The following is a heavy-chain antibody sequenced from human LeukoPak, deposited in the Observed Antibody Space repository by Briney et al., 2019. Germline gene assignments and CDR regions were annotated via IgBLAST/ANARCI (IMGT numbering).Heavy chain of an antibody. Sequence: SGGSLRLSCAASGFTFSSYAMSWVRQAPGKGREWVSAISGSGGSTYYADSVKGRFTSSRDNSKNTLYLQMNSLRAEDTAVYYCAKDLIDGRSGPDYFDYWGQGTLVTVSS. V-gene: IGHV3-23*01. J-gene: IGHJ4*02. CDR1: GFTFSSYA. CDR2: ISGSGGST. D-gene: IGHD3-9*01. CDR3: AKDLIDGRSGPDYFDY.